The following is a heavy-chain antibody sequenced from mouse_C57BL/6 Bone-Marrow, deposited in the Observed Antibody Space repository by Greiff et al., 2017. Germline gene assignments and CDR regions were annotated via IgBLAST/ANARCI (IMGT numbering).Heavy chain of an antibody. CDR1: GYTFTSYW. CDR3: ARLWFAY. CDR2: IDSSDSYT. Sequence: QVQLQQPGAELVRPGTSVKLSCKASGYTFTSYWMHWVKQRPGQGLEWIGVIDSSDSYTNYNQKFKGKATLTVDTSSSTAYMQLSSLTSEDSAVYYCARLWFAYWGQGTLVTVSA. J-gene: IGHJ3*01. V-gene: IGHV1-59*01.